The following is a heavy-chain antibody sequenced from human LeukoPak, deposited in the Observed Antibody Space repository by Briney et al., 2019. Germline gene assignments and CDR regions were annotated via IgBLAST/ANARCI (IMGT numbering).Heavy chain of an antibody. Sequence: PSETLSLTCTVSGGSISSGGYYWSWIRQHPGKGLEWIGYIYYSGSTYYNPSLKSRVTISVDTSKNQFSLKLSSVTAADTAVYYCARVGIAARRDLDYWGQGTLVTVSS. D-gene: IGHD6-6*01. CDR1: GGSISSGGYY. CDR3: ARVGIAARRDLDY. J-gene: IGHJ4*02. CDR2: IYYSGST. V-gene: IGHV4-31*03.